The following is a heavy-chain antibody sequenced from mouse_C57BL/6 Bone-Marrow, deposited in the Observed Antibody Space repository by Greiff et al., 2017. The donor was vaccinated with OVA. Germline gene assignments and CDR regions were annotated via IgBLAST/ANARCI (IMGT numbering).Heavy chain of an antibody. D-gene: IGHD2-2*01. Sequence: VQLQQSGAELVRPGASVKLSCKASGYTFTDYYISWVKQRPGQGLEWIARIYPGSGNIYYNEKFKGKATLTAEKSSSTAYMQLSSQTSDDSAVYFCAGSERLGNYFDYWGQGTTLTVSS. CDR2: IYPGSGNI. V-gene: IGHV1-76*01. J-gene: IGHJ2*01. CDR3: AGSERLGNYFDY. CDR1: GYTFTDYY.